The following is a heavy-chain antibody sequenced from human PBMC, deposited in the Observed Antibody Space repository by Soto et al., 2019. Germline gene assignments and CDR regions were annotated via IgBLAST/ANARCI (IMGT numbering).Heavy chain of an antibody. D-gene: IGHD6-13*01. CDR3: ARSRYSSSSPIDY. V-gene: IGHV4-28*01. Sequence: QVQLQESGPGLVKPSDTLSLTCAVSGYSISSSNWWGWIRQPPGKGLEWIGYIYYSGTTYYNPSLKSRGTMSLDTSKNQLSLKLSSVTAVDTAVYYCARSRYSSSSPIDYWGQGTLVTVSS. CDR2: IYYSGTT. J-gene: IGHJ4*02. CDR1: GYSISSSNW.